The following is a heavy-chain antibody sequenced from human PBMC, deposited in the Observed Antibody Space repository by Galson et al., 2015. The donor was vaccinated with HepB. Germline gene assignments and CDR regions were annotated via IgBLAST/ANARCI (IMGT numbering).Heavy chain of an antibody. D-gene: IGHD2-15*01. CDR1: GYTFTSYG. CDR3: ARATDSYCSGGSCYLNAFDI. Sequence: SVKVSCKASGYTFTSYGISWVRQAPGQGLEWMGWISAYNGNTNYAQKLQGRATMTTDTSTSTAYMELRSLRSDDTAVYYCARATDSYCSGGSCYLNAFDIWGQGTMVTVSS. V-gene: IGHV1-18*04. J-gene: IGHJ3*02. CDR2: ISAYNGNT.